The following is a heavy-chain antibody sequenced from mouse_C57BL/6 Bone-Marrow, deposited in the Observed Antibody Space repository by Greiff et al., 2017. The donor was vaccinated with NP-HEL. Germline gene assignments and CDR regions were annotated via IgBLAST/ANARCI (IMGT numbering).Heavy chain of an antibody. CDR2: IYPGSGST. Sequence: QVQLKQPGAELVKPGASVKMSCKASGYTFTSYWITWVKQRPGQGLEWIGDIYPGSGSTNYNEKFKSKATLTVDTSSSTAYMQLSSLTSEDSAVYDCARRSTTVVAHYAMDYWGQGTSVTDSS. J-gene: IGHJ4*01. CDR1: GYTFTSYW. D-gene: IGHD1-1*01. CDR3: ARRSTTVVAHYAMDY. V-gene: IGHV1-55*01.